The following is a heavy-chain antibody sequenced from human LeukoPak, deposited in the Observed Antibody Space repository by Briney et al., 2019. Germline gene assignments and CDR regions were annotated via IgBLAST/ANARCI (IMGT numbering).Heavy chain of an antibody. CDR1: GGSFSGYY. V-gene: IGHV4-34*01. D-gene: IGHD3-22*01. Sequence: SETLSLTCAVYGGSFSGYYWSWIRQPPGKGLEWIGEINHSGSTYYNPSLKSRVTISVDTSKNQFSLKLSSVTAADTAVYYCARGHRPYYYDSSGYLDYWGQGTLVTVSS. CDR2: INHSGST. CDR3: ARGHRPYYYDSSGYLDY. J-gene: IGHJ4*02.